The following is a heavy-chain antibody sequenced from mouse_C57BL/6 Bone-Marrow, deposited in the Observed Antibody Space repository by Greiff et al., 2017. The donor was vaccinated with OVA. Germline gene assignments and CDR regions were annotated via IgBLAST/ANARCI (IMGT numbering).Heavy chain of an antibody. Sequence: VQLQQSGAELVRPGASVTLSCTVSGFNIPDDYMCWVKERPEQGLQWIGWFVPENGDTEYDSKFQGKATITADTSSKTVYLHLSGPTSEDTAVYYCTAYRYWGQGTTLTVSS. CDR1: GFNIPDDY. CDR2: FVPENGDT. V-gene: IGHV14-4*01. J-gene: IGHJ2*01. CDR3: TAYRY.